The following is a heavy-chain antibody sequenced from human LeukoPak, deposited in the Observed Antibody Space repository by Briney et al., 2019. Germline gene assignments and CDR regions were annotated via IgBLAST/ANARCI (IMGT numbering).Heavy chain of an antibody. CDR3: ARVHNRVDY. CDR1: GGSFSGSY. D-gene: IGHD1-1*01. Sequence: KTSETLSLTCAVYGGSFSGSYWSWFRQPPGKGLEWIGEINHSGSTNYNPSLKSRVTISVDTSKNQFSLKLSSVTAADTAVYYCARVHNRVDYWGQGTLVTVSS. CDR2: INHSGST. V-gene: IGHV4-34*01. J-gene: IGHJ4*02.